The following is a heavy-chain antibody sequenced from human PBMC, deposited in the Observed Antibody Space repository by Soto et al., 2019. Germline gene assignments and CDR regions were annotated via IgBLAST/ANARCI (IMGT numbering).Heavy chain of an antibody. CDR1: GFTFTSFA. J-gene: IGHJ4*02. D-gene: IGHD6-19*01. V-gene: IGHV3-23*01. CDR3: ARRTAVPGGFDY. CDR2: ISHSGDGT. Sequence: GGSLRLSCAASGFTFTSFAMSWVRQAPGEGLEWVSAISHSGDGTYYADSVKGRFTISRDNSKNTLYLQMNSLRAEDTAVYYCARRTAVPGGFDYWGQGTLVTSPQ.